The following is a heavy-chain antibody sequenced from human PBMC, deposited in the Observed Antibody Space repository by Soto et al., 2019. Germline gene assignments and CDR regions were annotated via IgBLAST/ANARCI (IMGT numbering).Heavy chain of an antibody. CDR2: ISYDGSNK. D-gene: IGHD3-10*01. CDR1: GFTFSSYG. V-gene: IGHV3-30*18. J-gene: IGHJ6*02. CDR3: AKDRYYYGSGSYYTYYYYYGMDV. Sequence: GGSLRLSCAASGFTFSSYGMHWVRQAPGKGLKWVAVISYDGSNKYYADSVKGRFTISRDNSKNTLYLQMNSLRAEDTAVYYCAKDRYYYGSGSYYTYYYYYGMDVWGQGTTVTVSS.